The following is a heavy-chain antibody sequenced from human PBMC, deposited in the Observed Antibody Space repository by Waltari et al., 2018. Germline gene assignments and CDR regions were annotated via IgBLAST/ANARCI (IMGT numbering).Heavy chain of an antibody. Sequence: EVQLLESGGGLVQPGGSLRLSCAASGFTFSSYAMSWVRQAPGKGLEWVSVIYSGGSTYYAYSVKGRFTISRDNSKNTLYLQMNSLRAEDTAVYYCARVWYSSSWLDAFDIWGQGTMVTVSS. CDR2: IYSGGST. CDR1: GFTFSSYA. D-gene: IGHD6-13*01. V-gene: IGHV3-23*03. CDR3: ARVWYSSSWLDAFDI. J-gene: IGHJ3*02.